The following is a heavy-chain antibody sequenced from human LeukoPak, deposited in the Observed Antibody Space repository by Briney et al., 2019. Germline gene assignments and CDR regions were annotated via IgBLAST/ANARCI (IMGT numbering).Heavy chain of an antibody. CDR1: GFSFSTYG. D-gene: IGHD2-15*01. J-gene: IGHJ4*02. CDR3: ARAPPYCSGGACYFDS. V-gene: IGHV3-33*01. CDR2: IWYDGNNK. Sequence: GGSLTRSCAASGFSFSTYGMHWVRQAPGKGLEWVAVIWYDGNNKYYADSVKGRFTISRDNSKNTLFLQMNSLRAEDSAVYYCARAPPYCSGGACYFDSWGQGTLVTVSS.